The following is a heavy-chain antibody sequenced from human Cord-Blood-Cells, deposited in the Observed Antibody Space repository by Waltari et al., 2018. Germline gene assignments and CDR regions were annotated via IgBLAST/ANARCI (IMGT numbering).Heavy chain of an antibody. J-gene: IGHJ4*02. Sequence: QVQLVESGGGVVQPGRSLRLSCAASGFPFSSVGMHWVRQAPGKGLEWVAVIWYDGSNKYYADSVKGRFTISRDNSKNTLYLQMNSLRAEDTAVYYCARDSGSYYFDYWGQGTLVTVSS. D-gene: IGHD1-26*01. CDR1: GFPFSSVG. V-gene: IGHV3-33*01. CDR2: IWYDGSNK. CDR3: ARDSGSYYFDY.